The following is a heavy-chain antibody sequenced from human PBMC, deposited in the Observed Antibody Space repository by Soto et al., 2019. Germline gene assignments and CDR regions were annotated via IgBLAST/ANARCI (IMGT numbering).Heavy chain of an antibody. CDR3: AREIPTMVRGQISGWFDP. CDR2: IWYDGSNK. Sequence: GGSLRLSCAASGFTFSSYGMHWVRQAPGKGLEWVAVIWYDGSNKYYADSVKGRFTISRDNSKNTLYLQMNSLRAEDTAVYYCAREIPTMVRGQISGWFDPWGQGTLVTVSS. V-gene: IGHV3-33*01. CDR1: GFTFSSYG. J-gene: IGHJ5*02. D-gene: IGHD3-10*01.